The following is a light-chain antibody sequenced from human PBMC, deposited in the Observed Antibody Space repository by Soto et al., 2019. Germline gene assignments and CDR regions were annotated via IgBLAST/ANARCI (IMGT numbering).Light chain of an antibody. CDR2: DVI. Sequence: QSALIQPRSVSGSPGQSVTISCTGTSSVVGVYKYVSWYRQHPGKAPKLMIYDVITRPSGVPDRFSGSKSGNTASLTISGLQAEDEADYYCCSYAGDYTFVFGSGTKLTVL. CDR3: CSYAGDYTFV. J-gene: IGLJ1*01. V-gene: IGLV2-11*01. CDR1: SSVVGVYKY.